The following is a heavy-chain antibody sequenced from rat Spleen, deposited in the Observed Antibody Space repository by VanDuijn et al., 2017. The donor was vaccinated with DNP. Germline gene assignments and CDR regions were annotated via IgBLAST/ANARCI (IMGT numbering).Heavy chain of an antibody. CDR3: ARVQLGYYALDA. J-gene: IGHJ4*01. CDR2: ISTGGGNT. V-gene: IGHV5S11*01. D-gene: IGHD5-1*01. CDR1: GFTFSNYY. Sequence: EVQLVESGGGLVQPGRSMKLSCAASGFTFSNYYMAWVRQAPTKGRDGVASISTGGGNTYYRNSVKGRFTIARDNAKSTLYLEMDSLRSEETATYYCARVQLGYYALDAWGQGTSVTVSS.